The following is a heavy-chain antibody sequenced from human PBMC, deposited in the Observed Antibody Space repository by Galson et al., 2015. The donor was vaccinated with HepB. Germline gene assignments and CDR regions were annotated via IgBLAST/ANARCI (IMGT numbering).Heavy chain of an antibody. CDR3: ARRLDRWELIDY. Sequence: QSGAEVKKPGESLKISCKGSGYTFSSYWIGWVRQMPGKGLEWMGLIYPGDSDTRYSPSFQGQVTISADKSSSTAYLQWRSLKASDTAMYYCARRLDRWELIDYWGQGTLVTVYS. D-gene: IGHD3/OR15-3a*01. CDR2: IYPGDSDT. J-gene: IGHJ4*02. CDR1: GYTFSSYW. V-gene: IGHV5-51*01.